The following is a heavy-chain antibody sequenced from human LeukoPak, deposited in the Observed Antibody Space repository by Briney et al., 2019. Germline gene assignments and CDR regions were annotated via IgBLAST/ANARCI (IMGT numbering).Heavy chain of an antibody. V-gene: IGHV3-11*01. CDR3: ARDRADYYDNSGYSYGMDV. J-gene: IGHJ6*02. D-gene: IGHD3-22*01. Sequence: GGSLRLSCAASGFTFSDSYMGWIRQAPGKGLEWVSYISSSGSTIYYADSVKGRFTISRDNAKNSLYLQMNSLRAEDTAVYYCARDRADYYDNSGYSYGMDVWGQGTTVTVSS. CDR1: GFTFSDSY. CDR2: ISSSGSTI.